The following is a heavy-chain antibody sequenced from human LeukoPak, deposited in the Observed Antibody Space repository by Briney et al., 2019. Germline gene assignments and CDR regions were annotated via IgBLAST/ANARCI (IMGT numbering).Heavy chain of an antibody. CDR2: IWYDGTNK. D-gene: IGHD5-18*01. Sequence: GGSLRLSCAASGFTFTSYGIHWVRQAPGKGLEWVAVIWYDGTNKYYADSVKGRFTISRDNSKNTLYLQMNSLRAEDTAVYYCARGIQLWFHAFDTWGQGTMVTVSS. V-gene: IGHV3-33*01. CDR1: GFTFTSYG. J-gene: IGHJ3*02. CDR3: ARGIQLWFHAFDT.